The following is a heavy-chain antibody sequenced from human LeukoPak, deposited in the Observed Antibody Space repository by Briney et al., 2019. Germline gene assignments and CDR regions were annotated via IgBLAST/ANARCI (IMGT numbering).Heavy chain of an antibody. Sequence: GASVKVSCKASGYTFTGYYMHWVRQAPGQGPEWIGRINPNSGGTNYAQKFQGRVTMTRDTSISTAYMELSRLRSDDTAVYYCARERGYSGYANWGQGTLVTVSS. J-gene: IGHJ4*02. CDR3: ARERGYSGYAN. CDR1: GYTFTGYY. D-gene: IGHD5-12*01. CDR2: INPNSGGT. V-gene: IGHV1-2*06.